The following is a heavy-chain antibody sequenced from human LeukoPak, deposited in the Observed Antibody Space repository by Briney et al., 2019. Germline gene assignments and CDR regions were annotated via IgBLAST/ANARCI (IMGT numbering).Heavy chain of an antibody. V-gene: IGHV3-7*01. CDR1: GFTFSSYW. CDR3: ARDRGAYYDSSSDWFDP. J-gene: IGHJ5*02. D-gene: IGHD3-22*01. Sequence: GGSLRLSCAASGFTFSSYWMSWVRQAPGKGLEWVANIKQDGSEKYYVDSVKGRFTISRDNAKNSLYLQMNSLRAEDTAVYYCARDRGAYYDSSSDWFDPWGQGTLVTVSS. CDR2: IKQDGSEK.